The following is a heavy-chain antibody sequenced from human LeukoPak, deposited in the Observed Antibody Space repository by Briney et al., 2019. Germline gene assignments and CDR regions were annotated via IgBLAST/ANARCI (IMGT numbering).Heavy chain of an antibody. D-gene: IGHD2-15*01. Sequence: PGGSLRLSCAASGFTFSVYAMSWVRQAPGKGLEWVSAISGSGGSTYYADSVKGRFTISRDNSKNTLYLQMNSLRAEDTAVYYCAKESRYCSGGSCYFDYWGQGTLVTVSS. J-gene: IGHJ4*02. V-gene: IGHV3-23*01. CDR1: GFTFSVYA. CDR2: ISGSGGST. CDR3: AKESRYCSGGSCYFDY.